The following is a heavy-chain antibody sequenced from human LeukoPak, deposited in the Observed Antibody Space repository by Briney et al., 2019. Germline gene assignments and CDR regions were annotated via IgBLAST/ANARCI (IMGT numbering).Heavy chain of an antibody. CDR1: GYFVSSGYY. CDR3: ASRTPVTNALSVDY. V-gene: IGHV4-38-2*01. J-gene: IGHJ4*02. CDR2: IYNTGST. Sequence: SETLSLTCGFSGYFVSSGYYWGWIRQPPGKGLEWIGNIYNTGSTYYNPSLKSRVTISVDTSNNQFSLKLSSVTSADTAVYYCASRTPVTNALSVDYWGQGSLVIVSS. D-gene: IGHD2-8*01.